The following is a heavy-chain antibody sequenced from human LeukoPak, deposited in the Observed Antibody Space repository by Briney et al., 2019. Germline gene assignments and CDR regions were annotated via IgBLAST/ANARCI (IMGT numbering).Heavy chain of an antibody. J-gene: IGHJ4*02. Sequence: ASVKVSCKVSGGTFSSYAISWVRQAPGQGLEWTGGIIPIFGTANYAQKFQGRVTITTDESTSTAYMELSSLRSEDTAVYYCARGYYDFWSGYNTFHYFDYWGQGTLVTVSS. CDR3: ARGYYDFWSGYNTFHYFDY. V-gene: IGHV1-69*05. D-gene: IGHD3-3*01. CDR1: GGTFSSYA. CDR2: IIPIFGTA.